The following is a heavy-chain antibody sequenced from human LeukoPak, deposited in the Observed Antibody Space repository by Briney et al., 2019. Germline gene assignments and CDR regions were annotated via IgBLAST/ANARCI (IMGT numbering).Heavy chain of an antibody. CDR2: IYYSGST. D-gene: IGHD3-22*01. J-gene: IGHJ4*02. V-gene: IGHV4-59*01. CDR1: GGSISSYY. Sequence: SETLSLTCTVSGGSISSYYWSWIRQPPGKGLEWIGYIYYSGSTNYNPSLKSRVTISVDTSKNQFSLKLSSVTAADTAVYCCARTTYYYDSSGYLYYFDYWGQGTLVTVSS. CDR3: ARTTYYYDSSGYLYYFDY.